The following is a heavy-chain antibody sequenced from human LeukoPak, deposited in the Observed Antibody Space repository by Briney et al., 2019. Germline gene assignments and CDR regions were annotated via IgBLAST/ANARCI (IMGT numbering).Heavy chain of an antibody. V-gene: IGHV3-53*01. CDR3: ARGGRDSGSYNYIDY. CDR2: MYTGGST. J-gene: IGHJ4*02. D-gene: IGHD1-26*01. CDR1: GFTVTSHY. Sequence: PGGSLRLSCAASGFTVTSHYMNRVRQAPGKGLEWVSVMYTGGSTYYADSVKGRFTISRDNSKNTLYLQMNSLRDDDTAVYHCARGGRDSGSYNYIDYWGQGTLVTVSS.